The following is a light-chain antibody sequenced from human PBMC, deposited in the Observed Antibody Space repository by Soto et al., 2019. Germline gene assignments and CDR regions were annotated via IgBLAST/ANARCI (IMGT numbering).Light chain of an antibody. J-gene: IGKJ4*01. V-gene: IGKV3-11*01. CDR2: DAS. CDR3: QQRRNWPPLT. CDR1: QSVSSY. Sequence: EIVLTQSPATLSLSPLERATRSCRASQSVSSYLAWYQQKPGQAPRLLIYDASNRATGIPARFSGSGSGTDFTLTISSLEPDDFAVYYCQQRRNWPPLTFGGGTKVDI.